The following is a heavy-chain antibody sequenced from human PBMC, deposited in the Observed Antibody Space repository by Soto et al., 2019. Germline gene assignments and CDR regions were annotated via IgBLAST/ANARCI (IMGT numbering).Heavy chain of an antibody. D-gene: IGHD6-6*01. CDR1: GFTFSSYP. CDR3: AKEAARPGPCDS. V-gene: IGHV3-23*01. J-gene: IGHJ4*02. Sequence: EVQLLESGGGLVQPGGSLRLSCEASGFTFSSYPMSWVRQAPGKGLEWISGITGGATNTYYADSVKGRITISRANSKNTLYLQLNSLRAEDTAVYYCAKEAARPGPCDSWGQGTLVTVSS. CDR2: ITGGATNT.